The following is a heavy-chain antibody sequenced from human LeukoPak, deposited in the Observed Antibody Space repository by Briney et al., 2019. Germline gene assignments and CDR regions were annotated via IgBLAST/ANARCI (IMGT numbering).Heavy chain of an antibody. CDR3: ARALPAYYYDSSGYPDDYFDY. CDR1: GGSISSSSYY. Sequence: PSETLSLTCTVSGGSISSSSYYWGWIRQPPGKGLEWIGSIYYSGSTYYNPSLKSRVTMSVDTSKNQFSLKLSSVTAADTAVYYCARALPAYYYDSSGYPDDYFDYWGQGTLVTVSS. J-gene: IGHJ4*02. D-gene: IGHD3-22*01. V-gene: IGHV4-39*07. CDR2: IYYSGST.